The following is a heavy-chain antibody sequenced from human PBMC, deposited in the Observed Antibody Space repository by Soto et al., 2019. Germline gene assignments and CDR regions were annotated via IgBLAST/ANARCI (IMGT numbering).Heavy chain of an antibody. Sequence: QVQLVQSGAEVQKPGSSVKVSCKASGGTFSSYTISWVXXXXGXXLEWMGRIIPILGIANYAQKFQGRVTITADKSTSTAYMELSSLRSEDTAVYYCASSYYDFWSGYFRWFDPWGQGTLVTVSS. CDR2: IIPILGIA. D-gene: IGHD3-3*01. CDR3: ASSYYDFWSGYFRWFDP. J-gene: IGHJ5*02. V-gene: IGHV1-69*02. CDR1: GGTFSSYT.